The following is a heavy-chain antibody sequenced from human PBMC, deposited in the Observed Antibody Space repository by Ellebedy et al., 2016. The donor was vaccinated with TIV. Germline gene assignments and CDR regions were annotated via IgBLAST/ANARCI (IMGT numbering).Heavy chain of an antibody. D-gene: IGHD5-24*01. CDR3: ARATSGFDY. CDR2: ITSAGDT. CDR1: GFSFSNFW. J-gene: IGHJ4*02. Sequence: GESLKISCAAWGFSFSNFWKSWVRQPTGKGLEWVSGITSAGDTYYLGSVKGRFIISRDSAKNSLYLQMNSLRAEDTAVYYCARATSGFDYWGQGALATVSS. V-gene: IGHV3-13*01.